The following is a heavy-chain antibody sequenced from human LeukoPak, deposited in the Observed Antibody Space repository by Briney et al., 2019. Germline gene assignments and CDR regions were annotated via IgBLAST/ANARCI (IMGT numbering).Heavy chain of an antibody. D-gene: IGHD6-19*01. CDR3: ASSIAVAGTVLR. CDR1: GGSISSSSYY. CDR2: IYYSGST. Sequence: SETLSLTCTVSGGSISSSSYYWGWIRQPPGKGLEWIGSIYYSGSTYYNPSLKSRVTISVDTSKNQFSLKLSSVTAADTAVYYCASSIAVAGTVLRWGQGTLVTVSS. V-gene: IGHV4-39*07. J-gene: IGHJ4*02.